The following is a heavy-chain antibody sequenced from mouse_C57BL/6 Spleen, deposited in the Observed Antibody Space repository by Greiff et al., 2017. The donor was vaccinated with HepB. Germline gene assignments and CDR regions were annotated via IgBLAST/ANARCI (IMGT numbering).Heavy chain of an antibody. Sequence: VQLKQSVAELVRPGASVKLSCTASGFNIKNTYMHWVKQRPEQGLEWIGRIDPANGNTKYAPKFQGKATITADTSSNTAYLQLSSLTSEDTAIYYCARSPYYYGSSARYFDVWGTGTTVTVSS. J-gene: IGHJ1*03. CDR3: ARSPYYYGSSARYFDV. V-gene: IGHV14-3*01. CDR2: IDPANGNT. D-gene: IGHD1-1*01. CDR1: GFNIKNTY.